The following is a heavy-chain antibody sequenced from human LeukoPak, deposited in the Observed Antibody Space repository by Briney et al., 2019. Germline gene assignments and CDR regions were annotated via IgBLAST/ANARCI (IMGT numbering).Heavy chain of an antibody. CDR2: IYYSGST. Sequence: PSETLSLTCAVYGGSFSGYYWSWIRQPPGKGLEWIGYIYYSGSTNYNPSLKSRVTISVDTSKNQFSLKLSSVTAADTAVYYCARDGYSYGYGAFDIRGQGTMVTVSS. CDR3: ARDGYSYGYGAFDI. J-gene: IGHJ3*02. CDR1: GGSFSGYY. V-gene: IGHV4-59*01. D-gene: IGHD5-18*01.